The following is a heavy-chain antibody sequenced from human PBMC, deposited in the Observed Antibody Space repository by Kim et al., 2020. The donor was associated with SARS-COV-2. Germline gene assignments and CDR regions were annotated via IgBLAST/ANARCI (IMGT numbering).Heavy chain of an antibody. Sequence: GGSLRLSCAASGFTFSSYGMHWVRQAPGKGLEWVAVISYDGSNKYYADSVKGRFTISRDNSKNTLYLQMNSLRAEDTAVYYCAKDPQGGSGSLYAWYFDLWGRGTLVTVSS. V-gene: IGHV3-30*18. CDR3: AKDPQGGSGSLYAWYFDL. CDR1: GFTFSSYG. CDR2: ISYDGSNK. D-gene: IGHD3-10*01. J-gene: IGHJ2*01.